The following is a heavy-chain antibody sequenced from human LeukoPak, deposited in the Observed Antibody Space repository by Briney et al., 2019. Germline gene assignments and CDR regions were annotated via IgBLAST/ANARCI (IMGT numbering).Heavy chain of an antibody. CDR1: GFTFSSYS. Sequence: GGSLRLSCTASGFTFSSYSMNWGRQAPGKGLEWVSSISSGCSYKYYADSVKGRFTISRDNGKNSLYLQMNSLRAEDTAVYYCAKKTLTGPAGSFDVWGQGTMVTVSS. CDR3: AKKTLTGPAGSFDV. CDR2: ISSGCSYK. V-gene: IGHV3-21*01. D-gene: IGHD3-9*01. J-gene: IGHJ3*01.